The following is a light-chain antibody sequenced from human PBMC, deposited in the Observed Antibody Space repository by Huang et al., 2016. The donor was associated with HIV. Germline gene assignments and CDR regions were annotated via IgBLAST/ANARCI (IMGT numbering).Light chain of an antibody. Sequence: EIVMTQSPATLSVSPGERATLSCRASQSVSSNLAWYQQKAGQAPRLLMYALSTRDTGIPARFSGSGSGTEFTLTISSLQSEDFAVYYCQQYNNWPQTFGQGTKVEIK. V-gene: IGKV3-15*01. CDR3: QQYNNWPQT. CDR1: QSVSSN. CDR2: ALS. J-gene: IGKJ1*01.